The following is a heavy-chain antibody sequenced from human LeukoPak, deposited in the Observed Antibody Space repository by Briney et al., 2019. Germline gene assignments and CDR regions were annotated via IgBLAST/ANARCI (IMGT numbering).Heavy chain of an antibody. CDR3: AKIVVPVAIQVLYYYYMDV. Sequence: PGGSLRLSCAASGFTFSSYGMHWVRQAPGKGLEWVAFIRYDGSNKYYADSVKGRFTISRDNSKNTLYLQMNSLRAEDTAVYYCAKIVVPVAIQVLYYYYMDVWGKGTTVTVSS. J-gene: IGHJ6*03. V-gene: IGHV3-30*02. CDR2: IRYDGSNK. CDR1: GFTFSSYG. D-gene: IGHD2-2*02.